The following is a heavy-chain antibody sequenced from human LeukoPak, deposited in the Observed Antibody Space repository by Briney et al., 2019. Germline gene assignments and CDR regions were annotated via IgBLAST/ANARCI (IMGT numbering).Heavy chain of an antibody. CDR3: ARDGPEVVGPYYYYYMDV. CDR1: GGSISSGSYY. CDR2: IYTSGST. V-gene: IGHV4-61*02. Sequence: SETLSLTCTVSGGSISSGSYYWSWIRQPAGKGLEWIGRIYTSGSTNYNPSLKSRVTISVDTSKNQFSLKLSSVTAADTAVYYCARDGPEVVGPYYYYYMDVWGKGTTVTISS. J-gene: IGHJ6*03. D-gene: IGHD1-26*01.